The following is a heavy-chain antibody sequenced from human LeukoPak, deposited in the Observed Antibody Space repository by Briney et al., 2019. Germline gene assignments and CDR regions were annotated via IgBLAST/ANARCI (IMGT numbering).Heavy chain of an antibody. CDR2: IERDGSST. V-gene: IGHV3-74*01. Sequence: PGGSLRLSCAASGFIFSRHWMHWVRHAPGKGLVWVSRIERDGSSTFYADSVKGRFTISRDNAKNTLYLQMNSLRVEDTAVYYCARGGSGSYYNDYYYYGMDVWGQGTTVTVSS. CDR3: ARGGSGSYYNDYYYYGMDV. CDR1: GFIFSRHW. D-gene: IGHD3-10*01. J-gene: IGHJ6*02.